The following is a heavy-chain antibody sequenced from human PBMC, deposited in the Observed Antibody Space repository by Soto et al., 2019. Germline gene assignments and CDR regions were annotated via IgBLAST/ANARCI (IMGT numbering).Heavy chain of an antibody. J-gene: IGHJ4*02. V-gene: IGHV1-69*06. CDR1: GGTFSSYA. CDR3: ASESGYSSSWKN. CDR2: IIPIFGTA. D-gene: IGHD6-13*01. Sequence: SVNVSCKASGGTFSSYAISGVRQAPGQGLEWMGGIIPIFGTANYPQKFQGRVTITADKSTSTAYLELSSLRSEDTAVYYCASESGYSSSWKNWGQGTLVTVSS.